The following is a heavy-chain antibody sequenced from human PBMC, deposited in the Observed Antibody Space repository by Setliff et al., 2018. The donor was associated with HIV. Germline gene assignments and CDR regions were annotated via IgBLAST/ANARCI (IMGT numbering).Heavy chain of an antibody. CDR2: MFHSGST. D-gene: IGHD5-12*01. V-gene: IGHV4-59*12. J-gene: IGHJ6*03. CDR3: ARVNEVATIIYYYYSMDV. Sequence: PSETLSLTCTVSGGSISYYDWSWIRQPPGKGLEWIGYMFHSGSTNYNPSLKSRATISVDTSKNQFSLKLSSVTAADTAVYYCARVNEVATIIYYYYSMDVWGKGTTVTVSS. CDR1: GGSISYYD.